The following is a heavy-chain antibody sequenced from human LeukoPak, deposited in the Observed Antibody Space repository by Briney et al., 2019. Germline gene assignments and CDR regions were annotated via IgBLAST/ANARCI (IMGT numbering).Heavy chain of an antibody. Sequence: ASVKVSCKASGYTFTSYGISWVRQAPGQGREWMGWISAYNGNTNYAQKLQSRVTMTTDTSTSTAYMELRSLRSDDTAVYYCARGGKIWFGELFDASDIWGQGTMVTVSS. CDR1: GYTFTSYG. V-gene: IGHV1-18*01. CDR3: ARGGKIWFGELFDASDI. J-gene: IGHJ3*02. D-gene: IGHD3-10*01. CDR2: ISAYNGNT.